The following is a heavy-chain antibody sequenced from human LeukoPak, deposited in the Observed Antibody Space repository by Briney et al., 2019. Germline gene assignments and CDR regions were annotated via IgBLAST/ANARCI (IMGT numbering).Heavy chain of an antibody. D-gene: IGHD6-19*01. CDR3: ARGWLYSSGIYYFDY. CDR2: IITDGSSI. V-gene: IGHV3-74*01. J-gene: IGHJ4*02. CDR1: GFTFSSYW. Sequence: GGSLRLSCAASGFTFSSYWMHWVRQAPGKGLVWVSRIITDGSSISYADSVKGRFTISRDNAKNTVYLQMNSLRAEDTAVYYCARGWLYSSGIYYFDYWGQGTPVTVSS.